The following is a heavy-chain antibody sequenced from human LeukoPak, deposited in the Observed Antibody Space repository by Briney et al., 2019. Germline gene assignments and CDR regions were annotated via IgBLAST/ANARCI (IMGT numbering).Heavy chain of an antibody. Sequence: SETLSLTCTVSGGSISSYYWSWIRQPPGKGLEWVGYIYYSGSTNYNPSLKSRVTMSVDTSKNHFSLKLSSVTAADTAVYYCARENSGSYREFDYWGQGTLVTVSS. CDR3: ARENSGSYREFDY. CDR2: IYYSGST. J-gene: IGHJ4*02. D-gene: IGHD1-26*01. CDR1: GGSISSYY. V-gene: IGHV4-59*12.